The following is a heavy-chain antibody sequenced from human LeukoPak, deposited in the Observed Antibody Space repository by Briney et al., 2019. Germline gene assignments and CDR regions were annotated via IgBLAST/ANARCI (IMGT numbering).Heavy chain of an antibody. D-gene: IGHD3/OR15-3a*01. CDR3: ARGKAGGLVDLFDP. J-gene: IGHJ5*02. CDR1: GFTFSAYA. CDR2: IVATYEGT. V-gene: IGHV3-23*01. Sequence: PGGSLRLSCAASGFTFSAYAMVWVRQAPGKGLEWVSSIVATYEGTFYADSVQGRFIISRDNSESTVSLQMNSLRAEDTAVYYCARGKAGGLVDLFDPWGQGTLVTVSS.